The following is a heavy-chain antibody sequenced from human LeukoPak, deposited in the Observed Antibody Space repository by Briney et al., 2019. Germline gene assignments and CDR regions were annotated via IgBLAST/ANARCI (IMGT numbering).Heavy chain of an antibody. D-gene: IGHD5-18*01. CDR3: ARRGYSYGTDAFDI. CDR2: ISSSSYI. Sequence: GGSLRLSCAASGFTFSSYSMNWVRQAPGKGLEWVSSISSSSYIYYADSVKGRFTISRDNAKNSLYLQMNSLRAEDTAVYYCARRGYSYGTDAFDIWGQGTMVTVSS. CDR1: GFTFSSYS. J-gene: IGHJ3*02. V-gene: IGHV3-21*01.